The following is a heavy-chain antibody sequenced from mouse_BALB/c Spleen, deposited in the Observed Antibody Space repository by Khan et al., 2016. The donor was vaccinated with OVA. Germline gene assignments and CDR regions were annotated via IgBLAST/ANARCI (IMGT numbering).Heavy chain of an antibody. CDR1: GYTFTSYW. J-gene: IGHJ2*01. CDR3: ARAYGGKVPLDD. V-gene: IGHV1S41*01. Sequence: DLVKPGASVKLSCKASGYTFTSYWINWIKQRPGQGLEWIGRIAPGSGSIYYNEMFKDKATLTVDTYSSTAYIQLNSLSSEDSAVYFCARAYGGKVPLDDWGQGTTLTVSS. CDR2: IAPGSGSI. D-gene: IGHD1-1*01.